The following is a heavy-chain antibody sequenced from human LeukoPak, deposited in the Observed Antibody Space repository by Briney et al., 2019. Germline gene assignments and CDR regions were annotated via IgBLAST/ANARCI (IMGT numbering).Heavy chain of an antibody. CDR3: ASGSPPRSNDYSNYQPFGY. CDR2: IIPIFGTA. Sequence: ASVKVSCKASGGTFSSYAISWVRQAPGQGLEWMGGIIPIFGTANYAQKFQGRVTITADESTSTAYMELSSLRSEDTAVYYCASGSPPRSNDYSNYQPFGYWGQGTLVTVSS. V-gene: IGHV1-69*13. CDR1: GGTFSSYA. J-gene: IGHJ4*02. D-gene: IGHD4-11*01.